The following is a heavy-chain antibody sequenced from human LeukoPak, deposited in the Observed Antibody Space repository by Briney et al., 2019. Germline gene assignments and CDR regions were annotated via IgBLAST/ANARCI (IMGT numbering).Heavy chain of an antibody. CDR3: ARGLVFDY. CDR2: IKQDGSEK. V-gene: IGHV3-7*01. D-gene: IGHD6-19*01. CDR1: GFTFSTYW. Sequence: GGSLRLSCAASGFTFSTYWMTWVRQAPGKGLEWVATIKQDGSEKYYVDSVKGRFTIPRDNARNSLYLQMNSLRAEDTAVYYCARGLVFDYWGQGTLVTVSS. J-gene: IGHJ4*02.